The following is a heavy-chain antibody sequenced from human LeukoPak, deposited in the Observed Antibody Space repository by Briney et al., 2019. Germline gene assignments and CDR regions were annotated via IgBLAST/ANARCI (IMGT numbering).Heavy chain of an antibody. D-gene: IGHD3-10*01. CDR3: SKDRAYLDY. CDR2: ISGSGGST. J-gene: IGHJ4*02. CDR1: VFTFSSYA. Sequence: GGSLRLSCAASVFTFSSYAMSWVRQAPAKGLEWVSAISGSGGSTYYAESVKRRLTISRDNSKNTLYLQIKNLKSDDTALYYVSKDRAYLDYWGQGPLVSVFS. V-gene: IGHV3-23*01.